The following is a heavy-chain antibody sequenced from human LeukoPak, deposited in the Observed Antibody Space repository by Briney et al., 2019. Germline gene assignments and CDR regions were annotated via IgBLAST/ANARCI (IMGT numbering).Heavy chain of an antibody. D-gene: IGHD6-6*01. CDR2: IIPILGIA. J-gene: IGHJ4*02. CDR3: ARVREYSSHIEY. V-gene: IGHV1-69*02. CDR1: VGTFSSYT. Sequence: GASVKVSCKXSVGTFSSYTISWVRQAPGQGLEWMGRIIPILGIANYSQKFQGRVTITADKSTSTAYIERSGLRSEDTAVYYCARVREYSSHIEYWGQGTLVTVSS.